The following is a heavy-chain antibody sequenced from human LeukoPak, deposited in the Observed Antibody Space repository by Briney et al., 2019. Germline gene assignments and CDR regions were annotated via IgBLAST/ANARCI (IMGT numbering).Heavy chain of an antibody. CDR1: GYTFTGYY. D-gene: IGHD3-3*01. CDR2: INPNSGGT. V-gene: IGHV1-2*02. CDR3: ARDVPDDFWSGYYSPNYFDY. Sequence: GASVKVSCKASGYTFTGYYMHWVRQAPGQGLEWMGWINPNSGGTNYAQKFQGRVTMTRDTSISTAYMELSRLRSGDTAVYYCARDVPDDFWSGYYSPNYFDYWGQGTLVTVSS. J-gene: IGHJ4*02.